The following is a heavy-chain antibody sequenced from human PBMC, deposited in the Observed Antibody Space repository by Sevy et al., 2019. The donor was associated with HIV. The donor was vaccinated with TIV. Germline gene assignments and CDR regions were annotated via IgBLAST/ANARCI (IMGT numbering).Heavy chain of an antibody. V-gene: IGHV3-21*01. CDR1: GFTFSSYS. D-gene: IGHD3-10*01. CDR2: LSSSSSYI. J-gene: IGHJ4*02. CDR3: ARDYTTMVRGYFDY. Sequence: GGSLRLSCAASGFTFSSYSMNWVRQAPGKGLEWVSSLSSSSSYIYYADSVKGRFTISRDNVKNSLYLQMNSLRAEDTAVYYCARDYTTMVRGYFDYWGQGTLVTVSS.